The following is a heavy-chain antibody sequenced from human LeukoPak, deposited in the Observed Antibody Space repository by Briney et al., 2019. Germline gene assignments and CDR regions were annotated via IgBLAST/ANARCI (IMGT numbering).Heavy chain of an antibody. Sequence: GGFLRLSCAASGLIFHNYALVWIRRAPGKGPEWVSAILGGGGTFYADAVKGRFTISRDNSKNTLYLQMNSLRAEDTATYYCGQDPNGNYIGAFDFWGRGTMVTVSS. D-gene: IGHD4-17*01. J-gene: IGHJ3*01. V-gene: IGHV3-23*01. CDR2: ILGGGGT. CDR3: GQDPNGNYIGAFDF. CDR1: GLIFHNYA.